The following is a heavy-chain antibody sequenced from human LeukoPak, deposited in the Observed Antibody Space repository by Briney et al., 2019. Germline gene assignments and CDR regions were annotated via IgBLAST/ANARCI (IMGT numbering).Heavy chain of an antibody. D-gene: IGHD6-19*01. CDR3: ARVYGWGYFDH. V-gene: IGHV3-7*01. Sequence: GGSLRLSCAASGFTFSSYWMGWVRQAPGKGLEWVANIKQDGSVKYYVDPVKGRFTISRDNAKNSLYLQMNSLRAEDTAVYYCARVYGWGYFDHWGQGTLVTVSS. CDR1: GFTFSSYW. J-gene: IGHJ4*02. CDR2: IKQDGSVK.